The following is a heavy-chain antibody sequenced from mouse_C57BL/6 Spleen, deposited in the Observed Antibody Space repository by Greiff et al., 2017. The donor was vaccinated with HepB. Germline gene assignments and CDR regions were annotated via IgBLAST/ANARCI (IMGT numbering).Heavy chain of an antibody. J-gene: IGHJ2*01. Sequence: EVQLVESGGGLVKPGGSLKLSCAASGFTFSDYGMHWVRQAPEKGLEWVAYISSGSSTIYYADTVKGRFTISRDNAKNTLFLQMTSLRSEDTAMYYCARDYGSSPHYFDYWGQGTTLTVSS. D-gene: IGHD1-1*01. V-gene: IGHV5-17*01. CDR2: ISSGSSTI. CDR3: ARDYGSSPHYFDY. CDR1: GFTFSDYG.